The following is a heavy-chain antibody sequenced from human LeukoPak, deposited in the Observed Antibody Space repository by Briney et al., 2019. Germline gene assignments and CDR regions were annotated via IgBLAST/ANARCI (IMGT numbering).Heavy chain of an antibody. D-gene: IGHD3-10*01. Sequence: AGGSLRLSCAASGFTVSSNYMSWVRQAPGTGLEWVSIIYSGGNYYPDSVKGRFTVSRDNAKNMVYLQMNSLRAEDTAVYYCAREQIWSWGYWGQGTLVTVSS. J-gene: IGHJ4*02. CDR1: GFTVSSNY. CDR2: IYSGGN. V-gene: IGHV3-66*01. CDR3: AREQIWSWGY.